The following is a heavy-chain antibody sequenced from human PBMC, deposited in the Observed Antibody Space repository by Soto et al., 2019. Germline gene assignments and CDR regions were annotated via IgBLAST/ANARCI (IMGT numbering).Heavy chain of an antibody. V-gene: IGHV1-18*01. CDR1: GYTFTSYG. J-gene: IGHJ4*02. CDR3: ARTPLGKDCSSTSCSSGAFDY. D-gene: IGHD2-2*01. CDR2: ISAYNGNT. Sequence: ASVKVSCKASGYTFTSYGISWVRQAPGQGLEWMGWISAYNGNTNYAQKLQGRVTMTTDTSTSTAYMELRSLRSDDTAVYYCARTPLGKDCSSTSCSSGAFDYWGQGTLVTVS.